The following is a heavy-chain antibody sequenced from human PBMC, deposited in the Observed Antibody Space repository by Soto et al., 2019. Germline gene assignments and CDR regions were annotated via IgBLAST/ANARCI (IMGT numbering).Heavy chain of an antibody. CDR2: FDPEDGET. Sequence: ASVKVSCKVSGYTLTELSMHWVRQAPGKGLEWMGGFDPEDGETIYAQKFQGRVTMTEDTSTDTAYMELSSLRSEDTAVYYCGTSGLTRRQWPWDYWGQGTLVTVSS. CDR3: GTSGLTRRQWPWDY. D-gene: IGHD6-19*01. V-gene: IGHV1-24*01. CDR1: GYTLTELS. J-gene: IGHJ4*02.